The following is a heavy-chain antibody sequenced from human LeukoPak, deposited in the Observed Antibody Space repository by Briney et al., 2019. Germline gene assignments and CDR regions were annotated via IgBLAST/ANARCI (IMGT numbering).Heavy chain of an antibody. V-gene: IGHV3-53*01. D-gene: IGHD1-14*01. J-gene: IGHJ4*02. CDR1: GFTVSNNY. CDR3: ARANSGKLAIDY. CDR2: IYSGGST. Sequence: GGSLRLSCAASGFTVSNNYMNWVRQAPGKGLDWVSVIYSGGSTYYADSVKGRFTISRDNAKNSLYLQMNSLRAEDTAVYYCARANSGKLAIDYWGQGTLVTVSS.